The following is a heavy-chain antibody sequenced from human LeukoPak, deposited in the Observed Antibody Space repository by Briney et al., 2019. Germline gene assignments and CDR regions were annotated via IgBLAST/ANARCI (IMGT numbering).Heavy chain of an antibody. Sequence: GGSLRLSCAASGFTFSSHTMNWVRQAPGKGLQWVSSISGGSGTYYADSVKGRFTVSRDNFKNTMFLQMENLRAEDTAVYYCARCTIGDGSGWCTGFDPWGQGTLVTVSS. CDR2: ISGGSGT. J-gene: IGHJ5*02. CDR3: ARCTIGDGSGWCTGFDP. V-gene: IGHV3-23*01. CDR1: GFTFSSHT. D-gene: IGHD6-19*01.